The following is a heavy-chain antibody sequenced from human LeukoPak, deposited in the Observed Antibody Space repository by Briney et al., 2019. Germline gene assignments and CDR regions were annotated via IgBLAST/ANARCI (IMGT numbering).Heavy chain of an antibody. Sequence: GGSLRLSCAASGFTFSNSAMSWVRQAPGKGLEWVSGISGSGGRTYYADSVKGRFSISRDNSKNTLYLQMNSLRAGDTAVYYCAKAMGATLFDYWGQGTLVTVSS. V-gene: IGHV3-23*01. CDR2: ISGSGGRT. J-gene: IGHJ4*02. CDR1: GFTFSNSA. D-gene: IGHD1-26*01. CDR3: AKAMGATLFDY.